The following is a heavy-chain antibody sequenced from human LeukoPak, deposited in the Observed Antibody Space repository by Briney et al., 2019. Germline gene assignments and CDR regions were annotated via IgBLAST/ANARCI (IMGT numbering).Heavy chain of an antibody. J-gene: IGHJ5*02. CDR2: IIPIFGTA. D-gene: IGHD3-10*01. CDR3: ARGGRGVIIRSRWFDP. V-gene: IGHV1-69*06. CDR1: GGTFSSYA. Sequence: GASVKVSCKASGGTFSSYAISWVRQAPGQGLEWMGGIIPIFGTANYAQKFQGRVTITADKSTSTAYMELSSLRSEDTAVYYCARGGRGVIIRSRWFDPWGQGTLVTVSS.